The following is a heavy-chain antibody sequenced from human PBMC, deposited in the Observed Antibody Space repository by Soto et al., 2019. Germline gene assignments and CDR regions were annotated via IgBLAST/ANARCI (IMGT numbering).Heavy chain of an antibody. CDR1: GYTFTSYG. CDR3: AKDPNGDYIGAFDM. CDR2: ISAYNGNT. D-gene: IGHD4-17*01. V-gene: IGHV1-18*01. Sequence: ASVKVSCKASGYTFTSYGISWVRQAPGQGLEWMGWISAYNGNTNYAQKLQGRVTMTTDTSTSTAYMELRSLRVEDTAVYYCAKDPNGDYIGAFDMWGQGIMVTVSS. J-gene: IGHJ3*02.